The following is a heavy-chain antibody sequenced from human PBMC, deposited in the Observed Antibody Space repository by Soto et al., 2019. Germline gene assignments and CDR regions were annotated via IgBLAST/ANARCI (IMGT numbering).Heavy chain of an antibody. Sequence: QVQLVESGGGVVQPGRSLRLSCAASGFTFSSYGMHWVRQAPGKGLEWVAVISYDGSNKYYADSVKGRFTISRDNSKNTLYLQMNSLRAEDTAVYYCAKNFLLDPWGQGTLVTVSS. V-gene: IGHV3-30*18. CDR2: ISYDGSNK. CDR1: GFTFSSYG. CDR3: AKNFLLDP. J-gene: IGHJ5*02.